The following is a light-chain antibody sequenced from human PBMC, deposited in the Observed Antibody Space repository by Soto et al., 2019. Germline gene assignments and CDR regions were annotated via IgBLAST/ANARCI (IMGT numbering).Light chain of an antibody. V-gene: IGKV3-15*01. CDR2: GAS. CDR3: QQPSNWPIT. J-gene: IGKJ5*01. Sequence: IVVTQSPATLSVSPGERATLSCRASQRVSNYLAWYQQRPGQAPRLLIYGASTRATGIPARFSGSASGTEFTLTISSLQSEDSAVHYCQQPSNWPITVGQGTRLEIK. CDR1: QRVSNY.